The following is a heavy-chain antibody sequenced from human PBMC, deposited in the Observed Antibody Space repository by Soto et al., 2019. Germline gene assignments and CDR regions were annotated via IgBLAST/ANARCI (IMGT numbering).Heavy chain of an antibody. CDR1: VAPVSSYE. Sequence: AGSLGLGCSASVAPVSSYEMNWVRQAPGKSLEQLSYITTGGGTIYYAGSAKGRFTISRDNARKSVYLKMDSLGAEATAITNWATPFNIHPGAQGPLPTVPS. J-gene: IGHJ5*02. CDR2: ITTGGGTI. V-gene: IGHV3-48*03. CDR3: ATPFNIHP.